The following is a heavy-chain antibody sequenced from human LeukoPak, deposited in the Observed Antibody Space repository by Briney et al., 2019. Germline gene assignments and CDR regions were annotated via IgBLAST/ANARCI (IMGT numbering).Heavy chain of an antibody. V-gene: IGHV3-23*01. CDR3: ARHPTHMTTVTTSAFDI. Sequence: GGSLRLSCAASGFTFGSYGMSWVRQAPGKGLEWVSGISGSGGNTYYSDSVEGRFTISRDNSKNTLYLQMNNLTAEDTAIYYCARHPTHMTTVTTSAFDIWGQGTMVTVSS. CDR2: ISGSGGNT. D-gene: IGHD4-17*01. CDR1: GFTFGSYG. J-gene: IGHJ3*02.